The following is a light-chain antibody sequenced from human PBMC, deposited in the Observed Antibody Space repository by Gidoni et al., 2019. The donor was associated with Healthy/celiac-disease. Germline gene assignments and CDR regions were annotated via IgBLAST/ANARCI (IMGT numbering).Light chain of an antibody. J-gene: IGKJ2*03. CDR3: QQRSNCHS. V-gene: IGKV3-11*01. CDR2: EAS. CDR1: RSVSSY. Sequence: IVLTQSPATLSLSPGGRATLYCRASRSVSSYLAWYQQQPGQAPMLLISEASHRATGIPARFSGSGSGTDFTLTISSIEPEDLAGYYWQQRSNCHSFXHXTKLEIK.